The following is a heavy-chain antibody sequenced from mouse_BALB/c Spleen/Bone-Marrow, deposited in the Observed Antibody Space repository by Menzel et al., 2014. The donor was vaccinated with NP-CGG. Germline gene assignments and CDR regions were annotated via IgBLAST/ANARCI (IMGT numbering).Heavy chain of an antibody. CDR2: INPYNDGT. CDR3: ARGGYGNVYYAMDY. J-gene: IGHJ4*01. D-gene: IGHD2-10*02. Sequence: VQLQQSGPELVKPGASVKMSCKASGYTFTSYVMHWVKQKPGQGLEWIGYINPYNDGTKYNEKFKGKATLTPDKSSSTAYMELSSLTSEDSAVYYCARGGYGNVYYAMDYWGQGTSVTVSS. V-gene: IGHV1-14*01. CDR1: GYTFTSYV.